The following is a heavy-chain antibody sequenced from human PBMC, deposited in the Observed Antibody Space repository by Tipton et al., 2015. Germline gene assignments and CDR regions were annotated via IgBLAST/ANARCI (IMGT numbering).Heavy chain of an antibody. CDR1: GFSFAAYG. CDR2: ISRNPNST. V-gene: IGHV3-23*01. D-gene: IGHD5-12*01. Sequence: SLRLSCAASGFSFAAYGMSWVRQAPGKGLEWVSSISRNPNSTYYAESVQGRFTISRDNSKRTLYLQMNSLRAEDTAVYYCAKVDVVATIHDYYYDMDVWGQGTTVTVSS. J-gene: IGHJ6*02. CDR3: AKVDVVATIHDYYYDMDV.